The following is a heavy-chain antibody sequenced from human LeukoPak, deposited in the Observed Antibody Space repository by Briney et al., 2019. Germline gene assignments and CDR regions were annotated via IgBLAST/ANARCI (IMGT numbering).Heavy chain of an antibody. CDR2: IKQDGSEK. CDR1: GFTFSSYW. D-gene: IGHD3/OR15-3a*01. V-gene: IGHV3-7*01. CDR3: ARDMMFGYFDY. J-gene: IGHJ4*02. Sequence: GGSLRLSCAASGFTFSSYWMSWVRQAPGKGLELVANIKQDGSEKYYVDSVKGRFTISRDNAKNSLYLQMNSLRAEDTAVYYCARDMMFGYFDYWGQGTLVTVSS.